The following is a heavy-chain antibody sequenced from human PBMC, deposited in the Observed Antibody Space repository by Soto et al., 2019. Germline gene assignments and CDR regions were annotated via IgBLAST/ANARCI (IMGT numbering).Heavy chain of an antibody. CDR3: ARRGSNWNFVDY. J-gene: IGHJ4*02. V-gene: IGHV1-18*01. Sequence: ASVKVSFKASGYTFTSYGISWVRQTPGQGLEWMGWISAYNGNTNYAQKLQGRVTMTTDTSTSTAYMELRSLRSDDTAVYYCARRGSNWNFVDYWGQGTLVTVSS. D-gene: IGHD1-7*01. CDR1: GYTFTSYG. CDR2: ISAYNGNT.